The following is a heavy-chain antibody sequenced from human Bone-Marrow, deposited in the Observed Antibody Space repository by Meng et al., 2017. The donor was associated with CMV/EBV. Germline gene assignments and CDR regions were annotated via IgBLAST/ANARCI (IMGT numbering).Heavy chain of an antibody. D-gene: IGHD6-6*01. CDR2: IYYSGRT. CDR3: ARVRIAARPVKGTRLYYFDY. Sequence: SETLSLTCTVSGGSISSSSYYWGWIRQPPGKGLEWIGSIYYSGRTYYNPSLKSRVTILVDTSKNQFSLKLSSVTAADTAVYYCARVRIAARPVKGTRLYYFDYWGQGTLVTVSS. J-gene: IGHJ4*02. CDR1: GGSISSSSYY. V-gene: IGHV4-39*07.